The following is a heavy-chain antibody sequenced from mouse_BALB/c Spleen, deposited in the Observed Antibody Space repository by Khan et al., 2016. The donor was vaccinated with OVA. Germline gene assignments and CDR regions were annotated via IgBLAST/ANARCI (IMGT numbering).Heavy chain of an antibody. CDR1: GYSITSDYA. CDR2: ISSTGST. J-gene: IGHJ4*01. D-gene: IGHD2-1*01. CDR3: ARSLYLRYGYALDC. V-gene: IGHV3-2*02. Sequence: EVQLQESGPGLVKPSQSLSLTCTVTGYSITSDYAWNWIRQFPGNKLEWMGYISSTGSTSYNPSLKSRISITRDISKNQFFLQLKSVPTEDTATYYCARSLYLRYGYALDCWGRGTSVTVSS.